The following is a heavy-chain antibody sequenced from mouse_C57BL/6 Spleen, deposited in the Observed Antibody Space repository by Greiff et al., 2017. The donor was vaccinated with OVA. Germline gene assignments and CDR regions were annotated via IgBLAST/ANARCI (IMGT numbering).Heavy chain of an antibody. J-gene: IGHJ4*01. Sequence: EVQGVESGEGLVKPGGSLKLSCAASGFTFSNYWMNWVRQSPEKGLEWVAQIRLKSDNYATHYAESVKGRFTISRDDSKSSVYLQMNNLRAEDTGIYYCTGGYGYAMDYWGQGTSVTVSS. CDR3: TGGYGYAMDY. D-gene: IGHD2-2*01. CDR1: GFTFSNYW. V-gene: IGHV6-3*01. CDR2: IRLKSDNYAT.